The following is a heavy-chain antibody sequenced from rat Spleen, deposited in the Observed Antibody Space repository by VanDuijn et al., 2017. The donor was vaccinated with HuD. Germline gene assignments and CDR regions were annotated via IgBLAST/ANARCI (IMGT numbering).Heavy chain of an antibody. J-gene: IGHJ2*01. V-gene: IGHV2-77*01. Sequence: QVQMKETGPGLVQTTQTLSVTCTVSGFSLTSYGVHWVRQAPGKGLEWMGIIWGDGSTNYTSALKSRLSISRDTSKSKVFLTMNSLQTDDTAVYYCARHYYDGSYYYFDYWGQGVMVTVSS. D-gene: IGHD1-12*02. CDR1: GFSLTSYG. CDR3: ARHYYDGSYYYFDY. CDR2: IWGDGST.